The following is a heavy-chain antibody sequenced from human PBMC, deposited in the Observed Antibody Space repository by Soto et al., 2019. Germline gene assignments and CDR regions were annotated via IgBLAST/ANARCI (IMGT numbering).Heavy chain of an antibody. J-gene: IGHJ5*02. V-gene: IGHV4-39*07. Sequence: ASETLSLTCTVSGDSITNNNYHWGWTRQPPGKGLEWIGTVYSNGNTYYNPSLKSRVTISVDTSKNQFSLKLSSVTAADTAVYYCARDRGIIAAAGYNWFDPWGQGTLVTVSS. CDR1: GDSITNNNYH. CDR3: ARDRGIIAAAGYNWFDP. D-gene: IGHD6-13*01. CDR2: VYSNGNT.